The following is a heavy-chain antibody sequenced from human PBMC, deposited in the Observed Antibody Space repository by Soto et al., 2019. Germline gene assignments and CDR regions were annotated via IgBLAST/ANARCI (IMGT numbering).Heavy chain of an antibody. V-gene: IGHV1-24*01. D-gene: IGHD3-9*01. J-gene: IGHJ4*02. CDR2: FDPEDGET. Sequence: ASVKVSCKVSGYTLTELSMHWVRQAPGKGLEWMGGFDPEDGETIYAQKFQGRVTMTADESTSTAYMELSSLRSEDTAVYYCARDWNYDILTGYYHWGQGTLVTVSS. CDR3: ARDWNYDILTGYYH. CDR1: GYTLTELS.